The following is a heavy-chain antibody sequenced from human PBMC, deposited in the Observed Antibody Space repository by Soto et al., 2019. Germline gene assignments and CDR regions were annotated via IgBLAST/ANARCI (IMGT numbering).Heavy chain of an antibody. D-gene: IGHD6-19*01. CDR1: GYTLTELS. V-gene: IGHV1-24*01. Sequence: ASVKVSCKVSGYTLTELSMHWVRQAPGKGLEWMGGFDPEDGETIYAQKFQGRVTITEDTSTDTAYMELSSLRSEDTAVYYCATPVYSSGWPFDYWGQGTLVTVSS. J-gene: IGHJ4*02. CDR2: FDPEDGET. CDR3: ATPVYSSGWPFDY.